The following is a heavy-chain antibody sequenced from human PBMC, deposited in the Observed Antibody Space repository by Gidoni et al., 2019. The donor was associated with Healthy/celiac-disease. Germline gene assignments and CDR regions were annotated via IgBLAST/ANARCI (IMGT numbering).Heavy chain of an antibody. D-gene: IGHD3-22*01. CDR3: ASSLRDDSSGYYYVDWFDP. CDR1: GFPFSRYS. J-gene: IGHJ5*02. CDR2: ISSSSSYI. Sequence: EVHLVESGGGLVKPGGSLSLSVAASGFPFSRYSMNWVRQAPGKGLEWVSSISSSSSYIYYADSVKGRFTISRDNAKNSLYLQMNSLRAEDTAVYYCASSLRDDSSGYYYVDWFDPWGQGTLVTVSS. V-gene: IGHV3-21*01.